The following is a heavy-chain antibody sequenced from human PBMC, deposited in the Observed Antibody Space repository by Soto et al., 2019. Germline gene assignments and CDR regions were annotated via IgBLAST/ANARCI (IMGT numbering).Heavy chain of an antibody. CDR1: GGSVSRGGYF. D-gene: IGHD2-15*01. CDR2: IYYSGST. Sequence: QVQLQESGPGLVQPSQTLSLTCTVSGGSVSRGGYFWGGIRQHPGKGLEWIGSIYYSGSTYCNPSFKSRITISVDTSKNQFALKLSSVTAADTAVYYCARGVAIWGQGTMVTVSS. V-gene: IGHV4-31*03. CDR3: ARGVAI. J-gene: IGHJ3*02.